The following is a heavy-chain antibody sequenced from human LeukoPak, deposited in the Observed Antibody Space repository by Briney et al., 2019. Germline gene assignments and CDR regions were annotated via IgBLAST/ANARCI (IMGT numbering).Heavy chain of an antibody. J-gene: IGHJ4*02. D-gene: IGHD5-12*01. V-gene: IGHV3-48*01. CDR2: IRNSRRTI. Sequence: GGSLRLSCAASGFTFSSYSMNWVRQAPGKGLEGVSYIRNSRRTIYYADSVKGRFTISRDNAKNTLYLQMNSLRVEDTAVYYCARSHPYSATYFFDYWGQGTLVTVSS. CDR1: GFTFSSYS. CDR3: ARSHPYSATYFFDY.